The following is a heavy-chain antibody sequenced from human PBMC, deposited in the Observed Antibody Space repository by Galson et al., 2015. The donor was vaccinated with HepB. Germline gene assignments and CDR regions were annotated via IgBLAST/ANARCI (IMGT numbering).Heavy chain of an antibody. CDR3: ARDPEQLIGFQH. V-gene: IGHV3-66*01. CDR2: IYSGGST. D-gene: IGHD6-6*01. J-gene: IGHJ1*01. Sequence: SLRLSCAASGFTVSSNYMSWVRQAPGKGLEWVSVIYSGGSTYYADSVKGRFTISRDNSKNTLYLQMNSLRAEDTAVYYCARDPEQLIGFQHWGQGTLVTVSS. CDR1: GFTVSSNY.